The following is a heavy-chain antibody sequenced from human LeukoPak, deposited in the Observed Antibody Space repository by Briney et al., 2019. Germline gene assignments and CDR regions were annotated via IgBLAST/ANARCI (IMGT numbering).Heavy chain of an antibody. CDR3: ARVSHTVTTDLDY. J-gene: IGHJ4*02. CDR2: INHSGST. V-gene: IGHV4-34*01. CDR1: GGSFSGYY. Sequence: SETLSLTCAVYGGSFSGYYWSWIRQPPGKGLEWIGEINHSGSTNYTPSLKTRVTISVDTSKNQFSLKLSSVTAADTAVYYCARVSHTVTTDLDYWGQGTLVTVSS. D-gene: IGHD4-17*01.